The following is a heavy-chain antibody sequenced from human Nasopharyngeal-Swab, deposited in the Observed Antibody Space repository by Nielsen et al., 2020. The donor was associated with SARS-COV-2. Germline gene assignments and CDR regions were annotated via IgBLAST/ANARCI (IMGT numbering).Heavy chain of an antibody. CDR2: IYYSGST. CDR3: ARHDTIFGVVRVFDY. V-gene: IGHV4-39*01. D-gene: IGHD3-3*01. J-gene: IGHJ4*02. CDR1: GGSISSSSYY. Sequence: SETLSLACTVSGGSISSSSYYWGWIRQPPGKGLEWIGSIYYSGSTYNNPSLKSRVTISVDTSNNQFSLKLSSVTAADTAVYYCARHDTIFGVVRVFDYWGQGTLVTVSS.